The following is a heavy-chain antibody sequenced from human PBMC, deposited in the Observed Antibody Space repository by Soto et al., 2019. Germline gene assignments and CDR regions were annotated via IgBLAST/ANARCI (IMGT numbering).Heavy chain of an antibody. Sequence: QLLESGGGLVQPGGSLRLSCAVSGFTFSSYAMSWVRQAPGRGLEWISVISGSGKSTNYADSVKGRFTTSRDNSKNTLYLQMSGLRAEDTAIYYCAKLSSVTMIVEVITGRSFDYWGQGTLVTVSS. CDR1: GFTFSSYA. J-gene: IGHJ4*02. CDR2: ISGSGKST. V-gene: IGHV3-23*01. D-gene: IGHD3-22*01. CDR3: AKLSSVTMIVEVITGRSFDY.